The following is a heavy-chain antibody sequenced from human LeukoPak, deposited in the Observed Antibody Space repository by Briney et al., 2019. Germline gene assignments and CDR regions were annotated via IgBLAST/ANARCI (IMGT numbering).Heavy chain of an antibody. Sequence: GRSLRLSCAASGFTFSSYSMSSVRQARGDWLGCVSPISSSSRYIYYPDSVKGRFTISRDNDKNSLYLQMNSLRAEETAVYYCARGSSSCFDYWGQGTLVTVSS. CDR3: ARGSSSCFDY. D-gene: IGHD2-2*01. J-gene: IGHJ4*02. CDR2: ISSSSRYI. V-gene: IGHV3-21*01. CDR1: GFTFSSYS.